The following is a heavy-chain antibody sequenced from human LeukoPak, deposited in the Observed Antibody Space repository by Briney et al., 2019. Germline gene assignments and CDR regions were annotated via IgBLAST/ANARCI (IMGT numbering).Heavy chain of an antibody. CDR3: ARSFLMSLGELLSGGFDV. J-gene: IGHJ3*01. CDR2: IRYDGSNK. CDR1: GFTFSSYG. Sequence: GGSLRLSCAASGFTFSSYGMHWVREAPGKGLEWVAFIRYDGSNKYYADSVKGRFTISRDNSKNTLYLQMNSLRAEDTAVYFCARSFLMSLGELLSGGFDVWGQGAMVTVSS. V-gene: IGHV3-30*02. D-gene: IGHD3-10*01.